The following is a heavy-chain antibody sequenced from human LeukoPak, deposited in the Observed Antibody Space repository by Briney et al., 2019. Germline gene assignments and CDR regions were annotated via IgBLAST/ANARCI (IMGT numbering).Heavy chain of an antibody. J-gene: IGHJ4*02. CDR3: ARAMYSSSWYSINY. CDR2: IYYSGST. V-gene: IGHV4-39*07. Sequence: SETLSLTCTVSGGSISSSSYYWGWIRQPPGKGLEWIGSIYYSGSTYYNPSLKSRVTISVDKSKNQFSLKLSSVTAADTAVYYCARAMYSSSWYSINYWGQGTLVTVSS. D-gene: IGHD6-13*01. CDR1: GGSISSSSYY.